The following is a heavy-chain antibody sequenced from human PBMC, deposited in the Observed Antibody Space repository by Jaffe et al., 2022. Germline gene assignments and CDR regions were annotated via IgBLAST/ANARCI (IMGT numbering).Heavy chain of an antibody. CDR1: GFTFGDYA. CDR3: TRKPAEYCSGGSCYPDYYYFDY. D-gene: IGHD2-15*01. CDR2: IRSKAYGGTT. J-gene: IGHJ4*02. Sequence: EVQLVESGGGLVQPGRSLRLSCTASGFTFGDYAMSWFRQAPGKGLEWVGFIRSKAYGGTTEYAASVKGRFTISRDDSKSIAYLQMNSLKTEDTAVYYCTRKPAEYCSGGSCYPDYYYFDYWGQGTLVTVSS. V-gene: IGHV3-49*03.